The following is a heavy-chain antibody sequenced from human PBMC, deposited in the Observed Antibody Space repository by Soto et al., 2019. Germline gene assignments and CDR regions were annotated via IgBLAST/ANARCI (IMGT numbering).Heavy chain of an antibody. J-gene: IGHJ5*02. CDR1: GDSVSSSSYY. V-gene: IGHV4-31*03. CDR2: IHHSGTT. CDR3: ASGLGYKA. D-gene: IGHD5-12*01. Sequence: QVQLQESGPGLVKPSQTLSLTCTVSGDSVSSSSYYWSWIRQHPGKGLAWVGYIHHSGTTYYNPSLKSRITLSLDTSKNQFSLRLSSVTAADTAVYYCASGLGYKAWGQGTLVTVSS.